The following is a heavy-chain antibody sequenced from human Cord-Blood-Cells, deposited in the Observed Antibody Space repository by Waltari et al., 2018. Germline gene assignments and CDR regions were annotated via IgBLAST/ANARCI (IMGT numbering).Heavy chain of an antibody. CDR1: GFTFSSYW. Sequence: EVQLVESGGGLVQPGGSPRLSCAASGFTFSSYWMSWVRQAPGKGLEWVANIKQDGSEKYYVDSVKGRFTISRDNAKNSLYLQMNSLRAEDTAVYYCARKRCQGYSSGWYFDYWGQGTLVTVSS. CDR3: ARKRCQGYSSGWYFDY. V-gene: IGHV3-7*01. J-gene: IGHJ4*02. CDR2: IKQDGSEK. D-gene: IGHD6-19*01.